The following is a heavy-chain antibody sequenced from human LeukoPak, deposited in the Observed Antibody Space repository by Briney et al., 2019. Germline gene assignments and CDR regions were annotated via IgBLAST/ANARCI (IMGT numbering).Heavy chain of an antibody. J-gene: IGHJ4*02. V-gene: IGHV3-21*01. Sequence: PGGSPRLSCAASGFTFSSYSMNWVRQAPGKGLEWVSSISSSSSYIYYADSVKGRFTISRDNAKNSLYLQMNSLRAEDTAVYYCAREGGSTKYHFDYWGQGTLVTVSS. CDR2: ISSSSSYI. CDR1: GFTFSSYS. D-gene: IGHD2-8*01. CDR3: AREGGSTKYHFDY.